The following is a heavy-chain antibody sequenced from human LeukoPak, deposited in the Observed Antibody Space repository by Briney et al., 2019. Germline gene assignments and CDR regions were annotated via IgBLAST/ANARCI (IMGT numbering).Heavy chain of an antibody. CDR3: ARVSFLAGYCSGGSCANWFDP. CDR1: GGTFSSYA. Sequence: SVKVSCKASGGTFSSYAISWVRQAPGQGLEWMGGIIPIFGTANYAQKFQGRVTITADESTSTAYMELSSLRSEDTAVYYCARVSFLAGYCSGGSCANWFDPWGQGTLVTVSS. CDR2: IIPIFGTA. J-gene: IGHJ5*02. D-gene: IGHD2-15*01. V-gene: IGHV1-69*13.